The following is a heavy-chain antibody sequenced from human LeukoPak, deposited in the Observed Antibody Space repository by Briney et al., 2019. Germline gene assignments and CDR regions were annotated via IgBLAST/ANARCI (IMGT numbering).Heavy chain of an antibody. J-gene: IGHJ3*02. Sequence: LRLSCAASGFTFSSYGMHWVRQAPGKGLEWVAVIWYDGSNKYYADSVKGRFTISRDNSKNTLYLQMNGLRAEDTAVYYCARGNYGDYPGAFDIWGQGTMVTVSS. CDR1: GFTFSSYG. V-gene: IGHV3-33*01. D-gene: IGHD4-17*01. CDR2: IWYDGSNK. CDR3: ARGNYGDYPGAFDI.